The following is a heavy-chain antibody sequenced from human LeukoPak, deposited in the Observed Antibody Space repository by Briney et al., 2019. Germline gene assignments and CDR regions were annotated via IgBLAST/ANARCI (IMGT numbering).Heavy chain of an antibody. J-gene: IGHJ4*02. Sequence: PLGSLRLSCAASGFXVSNNYISWVRQAPGKGLEWVSVIYSGGSTYYADSVKGRFTISRDNSKNTLYLQMNSLRAEDTAVYYCARDTPPRIFDYWGQGTPVTVSS. V-gene: IGHV3-66*01. CDR1: GFXVSNNY. CDR3: ARDTPPRIFDY. CDR2: IYSGGST. D-gene: IGHD2/OR15-2a*01.